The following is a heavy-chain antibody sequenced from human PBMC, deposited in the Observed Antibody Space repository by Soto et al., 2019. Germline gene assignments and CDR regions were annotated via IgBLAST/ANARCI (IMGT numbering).Heavy chain of an antibody. V-gene: IGHV3-53*01. CDR2: LYDVDGS. CDR1: GLTVSCKKY. J-gene: IGHJ3*01. D-gene: IGHD1-1*01. Sequence: PGGSLRLSCAASGLTVSCKKYLACFRQAPGKGLEWVSALYDVDGSFYADSVKGRFTTSSDSSKTTVYLQMNGLRPDDTAVYYCATWHEREHAYDVWGQGTTVTVSS. CDR3: ATWHEREHAYDV.